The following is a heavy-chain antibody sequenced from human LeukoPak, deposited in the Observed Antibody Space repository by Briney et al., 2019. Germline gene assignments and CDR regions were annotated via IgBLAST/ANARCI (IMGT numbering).Heavy chain of an antibody. CDR1: GGSFSGYY. J-gene: IGHJ3*02. Sequence: SETLSLTCAVYGGSFSGYYWSWIRQPPGKGLEWIGEINHSGSTNYNPSLKSRVTISVDTSKNQFSLKLSSVTAADTAVYYCARGPTVVQRVIAFDIWGQGTMVAVSS. CDR2: INHSGST. D-gene: IGHD4-23*01. CDR3: ARGPTVVQRVIAFDI. V-gene: IGHV4-34*01.